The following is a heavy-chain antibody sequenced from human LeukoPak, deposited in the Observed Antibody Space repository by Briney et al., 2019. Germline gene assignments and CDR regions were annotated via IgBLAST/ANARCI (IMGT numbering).Heavy chain of an antibody. CDR2: IIPIFGTA. J-gene: IGHJ6*03. CDR1: GGTFSSYA. V-gene: IGHV1-69*13. Sequence: GASVKVSCKASGGTFSSYAISWVRQAPGQGLEWMGGIIPIFGTANYAQKFQGRVTITADESTSTAYMELSSLRSEDTAVYYCARGNWYSSSLVGYMDVWGKGTTVTISS. D-gene: IGHD6-13*01. CDR3: ARGNWYSSSLVGYMDV.